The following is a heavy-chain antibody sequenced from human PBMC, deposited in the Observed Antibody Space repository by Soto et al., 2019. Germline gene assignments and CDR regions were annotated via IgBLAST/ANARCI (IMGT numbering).Heavy chain of an antibody. Sequence: QVQLQESGPGLVKPSETLSLTCTVSGGSISSYYWSWIRQPPGKGLEWIGYIYYSGSTNYNPSLKSRXXIXVXXSKHQFSLNLSSVTAADTAVYYCARYSGSYETFDYWGQGTLVTVSS. CDR1: GGSISSYY. CDR3: ARYSGSYETFDY. J-gene: IGHJ4*02. CDR2: IYYSGST. V-gene: IGHV4-59*01. D-gene: IGHD1-26*01.